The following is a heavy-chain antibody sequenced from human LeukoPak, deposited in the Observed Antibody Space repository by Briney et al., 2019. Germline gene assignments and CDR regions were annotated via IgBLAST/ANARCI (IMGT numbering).Heavy chain of an antibody. Sequence: GGSLRLSCAASGFTFNSYSMNWVRQAPGKGLEWVSSISSSSSYMYYADSLKGRFTISRDNAKNSLYLQMNSLRAEDTAVYYCARDRSRTSKSRDAFDIWGQGTMVTVSS. J-gene: IGHJ3*02. D-gene: IGHD1-14*01. CDR3: ARDRSRTSKSRDAFDI. CDR1: GFTFNSYS. CDR2: ISSSSSYM. V-gene: IGHV3-21*01.